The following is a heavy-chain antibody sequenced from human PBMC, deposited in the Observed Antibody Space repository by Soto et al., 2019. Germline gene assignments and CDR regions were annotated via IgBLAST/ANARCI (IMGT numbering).Heavy chain of an antibody. CDR3: ARHGGGDYYYGMDV. CDR2: IYYSGST. CDR1: GGSISSYY. V-gene: IGHV4-59*08. J-gene: IGHJ6*02. Sequence: QVQLQESGPGLVKPSETLSLTCTVSGGSISSYYWSWIRQPPGKGLEWIGYIYYSGSTNYNPSLKRRVTISVDTSKHQVSLKLSSVTAADTAVYYCARHGGGDYYYGMDVWGQGTTVTVSS. D-gene: IGHD3-16*01.